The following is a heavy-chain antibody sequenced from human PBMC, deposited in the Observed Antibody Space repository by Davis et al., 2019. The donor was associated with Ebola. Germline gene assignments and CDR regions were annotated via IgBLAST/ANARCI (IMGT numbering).Heavy chain of an antibody. CDR3: ALGELEMATI. CDR2: INHSGST. Sequence: PSETLSLTCAVYGGSFSGYYWSWIRQPPGKGLEWIGEINHSGSTNYNPSLKSRVTISVDTSKNQFSLKLSSVTAADTAVYYCALGELEMATIWGQGTMVTVSS. D-gene: IGHD5-24*01. CDR1: GGSFSGYY. J-gene: IGHJ3*02. V-gene: IGHV4-34*01.